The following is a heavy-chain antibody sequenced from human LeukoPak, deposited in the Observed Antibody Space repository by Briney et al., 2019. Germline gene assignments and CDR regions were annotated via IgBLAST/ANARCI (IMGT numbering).Heavy chain of an antibody. CDR2: IYSGGST. CDR1: GFTFSSYW. J-gene: IGHJ3*02. CDR3: AREEWELRAFDI. Sequence: GGSLRLSCAASGFTFSSYWMHWVRQAPGKGLEWVSVIYSGGSTYYADSVKGRFTISRDNSKNTLYLQMNSLRAEDTAVYYCAREEWELRAFDIWGQGTMVTVSS. V-gene: IGHV3-53*01. D-gene: IGHD1-26*01.